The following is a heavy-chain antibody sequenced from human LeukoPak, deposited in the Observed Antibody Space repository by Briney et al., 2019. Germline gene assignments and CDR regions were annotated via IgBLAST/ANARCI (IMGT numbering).Heavy chain of an antibody. D-gene: IGHD1-26*01. CDR3: ARGSPLYSGSSPFDY. Sequence: GGSLRLSCAASGFTVSSKYMSWVRQAPGKGLEWVAVISYDATNKYYADSLKGRFTISRDNSKNTLYLQMNSLRAEDTAVYYCARGSPLYSGSSPFDYWGQGTLVTVSS. J-gene: IGHJ4*02. CDR1: GFTVSSKY. V-gene: IGHV3-30*03. CDR2: ISYDATNK.